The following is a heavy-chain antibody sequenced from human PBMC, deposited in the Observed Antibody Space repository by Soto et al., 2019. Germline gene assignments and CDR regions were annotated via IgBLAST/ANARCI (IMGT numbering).Heavy chain of an antibody. CDR2: VYSSGGT. V-gene: IGHV4-39*01. D-gene: IGHD2-15*01. CDR3: ESQVCIGGSCKLCDY. J-gene: IGHJ4*02. CDR1: GGSINSDNYY. Sequence: SETLSLTCTVSGGSINSDNYYWGWIRQPPGKGLEWIGSVYSSGGTFDNPSLKSRVTMSVDTSKNQFSLNLNSVTAADTAVYYCESQVCIGGSCKLCDYWGQGTLVTVYS.